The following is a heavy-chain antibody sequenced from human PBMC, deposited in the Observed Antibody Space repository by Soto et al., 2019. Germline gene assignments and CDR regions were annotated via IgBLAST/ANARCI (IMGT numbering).Heavy chain of an antibody. CDR1: GGTFIRNA. CDR3: AVGSGGDFASPLDS. D-gene: IGHD2-21*02. Sequence: GASVKVSCKASGGTFIRNAFSWVRQAPGQGLEWMGGIVPILGAPNYSQHFQGRVTITADESSSTVYLDLRSLAHEGTALYYCAVGSGGDFASPLDSWGQGSLVTVSS. J-gene: IGHJ4*02. V-gene: IGHV1-69*13. CDR2: IVPILGAP.